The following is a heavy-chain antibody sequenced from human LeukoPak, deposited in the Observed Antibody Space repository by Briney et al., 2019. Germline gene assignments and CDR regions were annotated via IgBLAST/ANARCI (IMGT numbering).Heavy chain of an antibody. CDR1: GFTFRNFG. J-gene: IGHJ6*02. Sequence: GGSLRLSCAASGFTFRNFGMHWVRQAPGKGLEWVAVIWYDGSNQYYADSVKGRFIFSRDNSKNMMYLQMNSLRAEDMAVYYCAKDVSRAMDVRGQGTTVTVSS. CDR2: IWYDGSNQ. CDR3: AKDVSRAMDV. V-gene: IGHV3-33*03. D-gene: IGHD5/OR15-5a*01.